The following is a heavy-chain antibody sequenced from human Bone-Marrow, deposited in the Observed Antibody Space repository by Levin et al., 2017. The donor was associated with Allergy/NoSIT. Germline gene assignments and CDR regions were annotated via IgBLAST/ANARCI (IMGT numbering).Heavy chain of an antibody. D-gene: IGHD6-13*01. Sequence: GGSLRLSCAASGFTFSSYGMHWVRQAPGKGLEWVAVIWYDGSNKYYADSVKGRFTISRDNSKNTLYLQMNSLRAEDTAVYYCARTPGELAAAGTPKICYYYGMDGWGQGTTVTVSS. CDR1: GFTFSSYG. CDR2: IWYDGSNK. V-gene: IGHV3-33*01. J-gene: IGHJ6*02. CDR3: ARTPGELAAAGTPKICYYYGMDG.